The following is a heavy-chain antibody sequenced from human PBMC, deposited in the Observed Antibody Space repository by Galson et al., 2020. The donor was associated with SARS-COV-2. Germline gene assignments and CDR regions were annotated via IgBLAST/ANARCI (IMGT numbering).Heavy chain of an antibody. CDR1: GFTFSSYA. J-gene: IGHJ4*02. CDR3: ARTYSGSILNPPY. D-gene: IGHD1-26*01. CDR2: ISGSGGST. Sequence: GESLKISCAASGFTFSSYAMSWVRQAPGKGLEWVSAISGSGGSTYYADSVKGRFTISRDNSKNTLYLQMNSLRAEDTAVYYCARTYSGSILNPPYWGQGTLVTVSS. V-gene: IGHV3-23*01.